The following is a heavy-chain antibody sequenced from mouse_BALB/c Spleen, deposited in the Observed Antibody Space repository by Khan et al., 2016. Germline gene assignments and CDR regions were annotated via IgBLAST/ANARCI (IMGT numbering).Heavy chain of an antibody. CDR3: ASGVDYGGFTY. D-gene: IGHD1-1*01. V-gene: IGHV9-3-1*01. CDR2: INTYIGEP. J-gene: IGHJ3*01. CDR1: GYTFTNYG. Sequence: QIQLVQSGPELKKPGETVKISCKASGYTFTNYGMNWVKQAPGKGLKWMGWINTYIGEPTYADDFKGRFAFSLETSASTAYLQINNLKKDDTATYCCASGVDYGGFTYWGQGTLVTVSA.